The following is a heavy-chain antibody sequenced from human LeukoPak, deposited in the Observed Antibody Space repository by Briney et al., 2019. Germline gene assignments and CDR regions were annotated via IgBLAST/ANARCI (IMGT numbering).Heavy chain of an antibody. CDR3: AKDQRLGVITSWDY. V-gene: IGHV3-30*04. D-gene: IGHD3-10*01. Sequence: GRSLRLSCAASGFTFSTDAMHWVRQAPGKGLEWVAVVAHDEKTIFYADSLKGRFTVSRDNSKNTVYLQMNSLRAEDTAVYYCAKDQRLGVITSWDYWGQGTLVTVSS. CDR1: GFTFSTDA. CDR2: VAHDEKTI. J-gene: IGHJ4*02.